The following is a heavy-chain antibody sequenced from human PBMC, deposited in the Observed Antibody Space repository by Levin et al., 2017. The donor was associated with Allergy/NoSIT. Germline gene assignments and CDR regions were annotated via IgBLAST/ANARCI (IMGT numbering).Heavy chain of an antibody. J-gene: IGHJ4*02. V-gene: IGHV3-30-3*01. D-gene: IGHD4-17*01. CDR2: ISYDGSNK. Sequence: GESLKISCAASGFTFSSYAMHWVRQAPGKGLEWVAVISYDGSNKYYADSVKGRFTISRDNSKNTLYLQMNSLRAEDTAVYYCARGGDYGSVYFDYWGQGTLVTVSS. CDR1: GFTFSSYA. CDR3: ARGGDYGSVYFDY.